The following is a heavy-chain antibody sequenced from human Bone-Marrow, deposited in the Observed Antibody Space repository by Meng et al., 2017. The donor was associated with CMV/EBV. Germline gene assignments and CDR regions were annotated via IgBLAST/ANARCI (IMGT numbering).Heavy chain of an antibody. V-gene: IGHV1-2*02. D-gene: IGHD2-8*01. Sequence: ASVKVSCKASGYTFTGYYMHWVRQAPGQGLEWMGWINPNSGGTKYAQKFQGRVTVTRDTSISTAYMELRRLRSDDMAVYYCARDFLYAENGMDVWGQGTTVTVSS. CDR1: GYTFTGYY. J-gene: IGHJ6*02. CDR2: INPNSGGT. CDR3: ARDFLYAENGMDV.